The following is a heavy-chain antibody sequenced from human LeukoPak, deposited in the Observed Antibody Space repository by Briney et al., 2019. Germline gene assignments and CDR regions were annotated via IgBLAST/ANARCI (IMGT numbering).Heavy chain of an antibody. V-gene: IGHV1-8*02. J-gene: IGHJ6*02. Sequence: ASVKVSCKASGGTFSSYAISWVRQAPGQGLEWMGWMNPNSGNTGYAQKFQGRVTMTRNTSISTAYMELSSLRSEDTAVYYCARSRCSSTSCRKTPYYYYGMDVWGQGTTVTVSS. CDR3: ARSRCSSTSCRKTPYYYYGMDV. CDR2: MNPNSGNT. CDR1: GGTFSSYA. D-gene: IGHD2-2*01.